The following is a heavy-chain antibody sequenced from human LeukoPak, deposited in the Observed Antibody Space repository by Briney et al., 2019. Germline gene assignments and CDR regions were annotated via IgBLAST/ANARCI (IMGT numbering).Heavy chain of an antibody. CDR1: GGTFSSYA. J-gene: IGHJ4*02. CDR2: IIPILGIA. Sequence: ASVKVSCKASGGTFSSYAISWVRQAPGQGLEWMGRIIPILGIANYAQKFQGRVTITADKSTSTAYMELSSLRSEDTAAYYCARTRHYYDSSGYYADYWGQGTLVTVSS. CDR3: ARTRHYYDSSGYYADY. D-gene: IGHD3-22*01. V-gene: IGHV1-69*04.